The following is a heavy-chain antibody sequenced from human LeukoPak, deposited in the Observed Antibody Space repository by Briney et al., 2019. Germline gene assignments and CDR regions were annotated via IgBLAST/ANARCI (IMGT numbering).Heavy chain of an antibody. Sequence: GASVKVSCKASGYTFTGYYMHWVRQAPGQGLEWMGWINPNSGGTNYAQKFQGRVTITADKSTSTAYMELSSLRSEDTAVYYCARDRGIAVAGTWFDPWGQGTLVTVSS. D-gene: IGHD6-19*01. CDR2: INPNSGGT. CDR1: GYTFTGYY. CDR3: ARDRGIAVAGTWFDP. V-gene: IGHV1-2*02. J-gene: IGHJ5*02.